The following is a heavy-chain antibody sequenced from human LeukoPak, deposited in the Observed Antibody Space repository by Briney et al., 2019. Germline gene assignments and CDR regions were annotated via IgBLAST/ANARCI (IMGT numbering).Heavy chain of an antibody. CDR3: TSHAAFDP. CDR2: IKSKNVGGAT. CDR1: GFTFNNAW. J-gene: IGHJ5*02. V-gene: IGHV3-15*01. Sequence: GGSLRLSCAASGFTFNNAWMNWVRQAPGKGLEWVGRIKSKNVGGATDYAAPVKGRFTISRDDSKNTVYLQMNSLKIEDTAVYYCTSHAAFDPWGQGTLVTVSS.